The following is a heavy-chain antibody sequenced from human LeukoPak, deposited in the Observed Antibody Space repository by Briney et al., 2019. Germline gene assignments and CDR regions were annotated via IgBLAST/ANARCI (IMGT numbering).Heavy chain of an antibody. Sequence: GSSVKVSCKASGYTFTSYYMHWVRQAPGQGLEWMGIINPSGGSTSYAQKFQGRVTMTRDTSTSTVYMELSSLRSEDTAVYYCAREAGDENEYNWFDPWGQGTLVTVSS. V-gene: IGHV1-46*01. D-gene: IGHD2-21*02. J-gene: IGHJ5*02. CDR3: AREAGDENEYNWFDP. CDR1: GYTFTSYY. CDR2: INPSGGST.